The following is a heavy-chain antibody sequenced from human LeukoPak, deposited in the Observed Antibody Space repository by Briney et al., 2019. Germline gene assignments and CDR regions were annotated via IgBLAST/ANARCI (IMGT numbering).Heavy chain of an antibody. Sequence: SGPALVKPTQPLTLTCTFSGFSLSTSGMCVSWIRQPPGKALEWLARIDWDDDKYYRTSLNTRLTISKDTSKNQVVLTMTNMDPVDTATYYCARSTGDYFDYWGQGTLVTVSS. CDR1: GFSLSTSGMC. J-gene: IGHJ4*02. CDR2: IDWDDDK. D-gene: IGHD7-27*01. CDR3: ARSTGDYFDY. V-gene: IGHV2-70*11.